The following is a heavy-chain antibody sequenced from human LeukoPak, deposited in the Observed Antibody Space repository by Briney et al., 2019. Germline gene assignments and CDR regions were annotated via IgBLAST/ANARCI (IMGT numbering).Heavy chain of an antibody. Sequence: ASVKVSCKASGGTFSSYAISWVRQAPGQGLEWMGGIIPIFGTANYAQKFQGRVTITADESTSTAYMELSSLRSEDTAVYYCARGAYYDSSGYYGPSGFDYWGQGTLVTVFS. J-gene: IGHJ4*02. CDR3: ARGAYYDSSGYYGPSGFDY. CDR1: GGTFSSYA. D-gene: IGHD3-22*01. CDR2: IIPIFGTA. V-gene: IGHV1-69*13.